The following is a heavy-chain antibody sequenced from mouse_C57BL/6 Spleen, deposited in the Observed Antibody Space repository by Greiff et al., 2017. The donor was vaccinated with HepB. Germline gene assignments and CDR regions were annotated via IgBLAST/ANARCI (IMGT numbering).Heavy chain of an antibody. CDR3: TPIYYDYDWYFGV. V-gene: IGHV6-3*01. CDR1: GFTFSNYW. J-gene: IGHJ1*03. D-gene: IGHD2-4*01. CDR2: IRLKSDNYAT. Sequence: EVKLMESGGGLVQPGGSMKLSCVASGFTFSNYWMNWVRQSPEKGLEWVAQIRLKSDNYATHYAESVKGRFTISRDDSKSSVYLQMNNLRAEDTGIYYCTPIYYDYDWYFGVWGTGTTVTVSS.